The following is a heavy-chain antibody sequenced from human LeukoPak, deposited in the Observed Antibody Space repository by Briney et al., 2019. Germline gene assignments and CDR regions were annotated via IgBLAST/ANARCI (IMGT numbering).Heavy chain of an antibody. J-gene: IGHJ4*02. V-gene: IGHV4-39*01. CDR2: IYNSGST. CDR1: GGSISSSSYY. CDR3: ARHASSSDVPFDY. Sequence: PSETLSLTCTVSGGSISSSSYYWGWIRQPPGKGLEWVGSIYNSGSTYYNPSLKSRVTISVDTSKNQFSLKLSSVTAADTAVYYCARHASSSDVPFDYWGQGTLVTVSS. D-gene: IGHD6-19*01.